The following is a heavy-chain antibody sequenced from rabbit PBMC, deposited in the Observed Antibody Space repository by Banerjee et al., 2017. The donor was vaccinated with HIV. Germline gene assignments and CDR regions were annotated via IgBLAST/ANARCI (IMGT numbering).Heavy chain of an antibody. V-gene: IGHV1S47*01. Sequence: QQQLEESGGGLVKPGGTLTLTCKASGFDFSSYGVSWVRQAPGKGLEWIGYIDPVFGSTYYASWVNGRFTISSHNAQNTLYLQLNSLTAADTATYFCARGTGYTAGGFELWGQGTLVTVS. D-gene: IGHD7-1*01. CDR1: GFDFSSYG. J-gene: IGHJ4*01. CDR2: IDPVFGST. CDR3: ARGTGYTAGGFEL.